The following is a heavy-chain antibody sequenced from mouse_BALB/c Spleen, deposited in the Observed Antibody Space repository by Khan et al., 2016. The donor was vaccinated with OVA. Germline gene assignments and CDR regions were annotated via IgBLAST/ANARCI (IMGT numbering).Heavy chain of an antibody. D-gene: IGHD2-14*01. CDR1: GYTFTDYS. J-gene: IGHJ2*01. CDR3: ARDRYDYFDY. CDR2: INTETGEP. Sequence: QIQLVQSGPELKKPGETVKISCKASGYTFTDYSMHWVRQAPGKGLKWMGWINTETGEPTYADDFKGRFAFSLETSASTAYLQINNLKNEDTATYFCARDRYDYFDYWGQGTTLTVSS. V-gene: IGHV9-2-1*01.